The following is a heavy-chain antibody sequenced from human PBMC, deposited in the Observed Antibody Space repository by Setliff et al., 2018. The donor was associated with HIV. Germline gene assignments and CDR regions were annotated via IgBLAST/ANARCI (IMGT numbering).Heavy chain of an antibody. Sequence: LRLSCAASGFTFSDYYLNWFRLAPGKGLEWISHITNTGSSTDYADSVKGRFTISRDNSKSTLYLQMNSLRAEDTAVYYCAKTPSSGWYSLYLDYWGQGTLVTVSS. D-gene: IGHD6-19*01. CDR2: ITNTGSST. J-gene: IGHJ4*02. CDR3: AKTPSSGWYSLYLDY. V-gene: IGHV3-11*04. CDR1: GFTFSDYY.